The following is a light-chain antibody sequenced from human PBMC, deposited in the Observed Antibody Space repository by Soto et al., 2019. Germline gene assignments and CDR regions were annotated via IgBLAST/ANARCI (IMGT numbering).Light chain of an antibody. Sequence: QSALTQPASVSGSPGQSITISCTGTINDVGAYNYVSWYQQRPGSAPQLILFDVNNRPSGTSNRFSGSKSGHTAYLTISALQSDDEAIYHCSSYTISYTLVFGSGTKVTVL. J-gene: IGLJ1*01. V-gene: IGLV2-14*01. CDR3: SSYTISYTLV. CDR1: INDVGAYNY. CDR2: DVN.